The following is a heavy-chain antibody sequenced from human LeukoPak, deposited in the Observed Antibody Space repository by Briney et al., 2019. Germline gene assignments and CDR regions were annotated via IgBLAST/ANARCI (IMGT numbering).Heavy chain of an antibody. D-gene: IGHD3-9*01. CDR1: GFIFSDYE. Sequence: GGSLRLSCATSGFIFSDYEMNWVRQAPGKGLEWVSYISSSGSHILYADSVKGRFTISRDNAKNSLYVQMNSLRAEDTAVYYCARERAAYYDILTGYYEGYGMDVWGKGTTVTVSS. J-gene: IGHJ6*04. CDR3: ARERAAYYDILTGYYEGYGMDV. CDR2: ISSSGSHI. V-gene: IGHV3-48*03.